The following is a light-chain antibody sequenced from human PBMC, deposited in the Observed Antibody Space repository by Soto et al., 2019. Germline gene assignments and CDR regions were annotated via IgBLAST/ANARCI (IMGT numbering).Light chain of an antibody. CDR3: QQGYSTPWT. V-gene: IGKV1-39*01. CDR1: QSIGTY. Sequence: IHMTQSASSLSASVGNRVTIACRASQSIGTYLHWYQQKAGKAPKLLIYAASNLQSGVPSRFSGSGYGTDFNLTMNSLQTEDFATYYCQQGYSTPWTFGQGTKVDIK. CDR2: AAS. J-gene: IGKJ1*01.